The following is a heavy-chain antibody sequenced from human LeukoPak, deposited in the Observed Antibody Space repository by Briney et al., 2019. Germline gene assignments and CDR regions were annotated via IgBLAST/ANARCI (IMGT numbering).Heavy chain of an antibody. D-gene: IGHD4-11*01. CDR2: VNPSGGT. CDR1: GGSFSGYY. V-gene: IGHV4-34*01. J-gene: IGHJ5*02. CDR3: ARRLKLNDYKRNWFDP. Sequence: TSETLSLTCAVHGGSFSGYYWSWIRQPPGKGLEWIGEVNPSGGTNYNPSLKSRVTISVDTSNKQFSLRLSSVTAADTAVYFCARRLKLNDYKRNWFDPWGQGTLVTVSS.